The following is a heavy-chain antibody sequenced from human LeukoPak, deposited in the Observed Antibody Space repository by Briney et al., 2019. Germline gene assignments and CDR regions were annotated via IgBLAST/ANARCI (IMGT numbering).Heavy chain of an antibody. J-gene: IGHJ4*02. V-gene: IGHV3-64*02. CDR3: ARGGLESPWSGYNAPDF. CDR1: GFIFSNFD. Sequence: GGSLRLSCAASGFIFSNFDMHWVRQAPGKGLEYVSSINAGGGSAYYAASVKGRFTISRDAVKDTLYLQMGSVRIEDTAVYYCARGGLESPWSGYNAPDFWGQGTLVAVSS. D-gene: IGHD3-3*01. CDR2: INAGGGSA.